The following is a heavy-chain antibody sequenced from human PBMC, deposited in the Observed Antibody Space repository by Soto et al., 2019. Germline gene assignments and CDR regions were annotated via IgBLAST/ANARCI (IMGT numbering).Heavy chain of an antibody. D-gene: IGHD3-16*02. J-gene: IGHJ4*02. CDR1: GGSFSGYY. CDR3: ATSMVWGSYRPYYFDY. V-gene: IGHV4-34*01. Sequence: QVQLQQWGAGLLKPSETLSLTCAVYGGSFSGYYWSWIRQPPGKGLEWIGEINHSGSTNYNPSLKSRVTISVDTSKNQCSLKLSSVTAADTAVYYCATSMVWGSYRPYYFDYWGQGTLVTVSS. CDR2: INHSGST.